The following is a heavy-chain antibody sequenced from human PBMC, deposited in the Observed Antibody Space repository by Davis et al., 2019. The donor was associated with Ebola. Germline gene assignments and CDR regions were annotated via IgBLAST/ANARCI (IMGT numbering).Heavy chain of an antibody. CDR1: GFIFSSYT. CDR2: ISGSDGST. J-gene: IGHJ4*02. V-gene: IGHV3-23*01. Sequence: GESLKISCAASGFIFSSYTMSWVRQAPGQGLEWVSAISGSDGSTYYADSVKGRFTISGDNSKNTLYLQMNSLRAEDTAVYYCAKFRGRYYFDYWGQGTLVTVSS. CDR3: AKFRGRYYFDY. D-gene: IGHD5-24*01.